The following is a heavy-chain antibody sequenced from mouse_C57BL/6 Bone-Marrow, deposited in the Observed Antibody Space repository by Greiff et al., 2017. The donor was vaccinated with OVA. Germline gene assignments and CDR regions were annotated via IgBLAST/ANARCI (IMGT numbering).Heavy chain of an antibody. D-gene: IGHD1-1*01. Sequence: VQLVESGAELARPGASVKLSCKASGYTFTSYGISWVKQRTGQGLEWIGEIYPRSGNTYYNEKFKGKATLTADKSSSTAYMELRSLTSEDSAVYFCASLYYYGSSPFAYWGQGTLVTVSA. V-gene: IGHV1-81*01. CDR2: IYPRSGNT. J-gene: IGHJ3*01. CDR3: ASLYYYGSSPFAY. CDR1: GYTFTSYG.